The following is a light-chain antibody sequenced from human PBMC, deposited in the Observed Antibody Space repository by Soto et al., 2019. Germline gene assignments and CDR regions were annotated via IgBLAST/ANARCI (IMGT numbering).Light chain of an antibody. J-gene: IGKJ1*01. CDR3: QQYNNWLWT. V-gene: IGKV3-15*01. CDR1: QSVNSN. CDR2: GAS. Sequence: EIVMTQSPATLSVSPGERATLSCRASQSVNSNLVWYQQKPGQAPRLLTYGASTRATGIPGRFSGSGYGTEFTLTISSLQSEDFAVYYCQQYNNWLWTFGQGTKVEIK.